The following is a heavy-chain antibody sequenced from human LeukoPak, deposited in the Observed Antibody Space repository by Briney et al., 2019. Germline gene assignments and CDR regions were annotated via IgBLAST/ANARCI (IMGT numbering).Heavy chain of an antibody. D-gene: IGHD3-3*01. CDR2: IYYSGST. J-gene: IGHJ4*02. V-gene: IGHV4-39*01. Sequence: KPSETLSLTCTVSGGSISSSSYYWGWIRQPPGKGLEWIGSIYYSGSTYYNPSLKSRVTISVDTSKNQFSLKLSSVTAADTAAYYCARRGRVDDFWSGYYTGLFDYWGQGTLVTVSS. CDR1: GGSISSSSYY. CDR3: ARRGRVDDFWSGYYTGLFDY.